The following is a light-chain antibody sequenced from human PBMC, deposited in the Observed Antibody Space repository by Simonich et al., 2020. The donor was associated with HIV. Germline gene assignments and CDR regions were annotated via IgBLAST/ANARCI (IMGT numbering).Light chain of an antibody. CDR3: QQYYSTPLT. CDR2: WAS. V-gene: IGKV4-1*01. J-gene: IGKJ4*01. Sequence: DIVMTQSPDSLAVSLGERATINCKSSQSVLYSSNNKNYLAWYQQKPGQHPKLLIYWASTRESGVPDRFSGSGSGTDFTFTISSLQAEDVAVYYCQQYYSTPLTFGGGTKVEIK. CDR1: QSVLYSSNNKNY.